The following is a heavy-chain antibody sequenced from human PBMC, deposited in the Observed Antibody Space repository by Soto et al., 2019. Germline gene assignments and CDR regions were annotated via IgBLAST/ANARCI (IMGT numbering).Heavy chain of an antibody. CDR2: ISYDGSNK. J-gene: IGHJ6*02. V-gene: IGHV3-30*18. Sequence: GGSLRLSCAASGFTFSSYAMSWVRQAPGKGLERVAVISYDGSNKYYADSVKGRFTISRDNSKNTLYLQMNSLRAEDTAVYYCAKDRKLLRFLEWLSSPYYYGMDVWGQGTTVTV. CDR3: AKDRKLLRFLEWLSSPYYYGMDV. D-gene: IGHD3-3*01. CDR1: GFTFSSYA.